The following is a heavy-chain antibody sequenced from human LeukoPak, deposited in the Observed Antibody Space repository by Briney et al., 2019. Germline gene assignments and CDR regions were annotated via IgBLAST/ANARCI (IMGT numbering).Heavy chain of an antibody. CDR3: ARIMRYSSSWPLDY. V-gene: IGHV1-18*01. J-gene: IGHJ4*02. CDR1: GYTFTSHG. CDR2: ISAYNGNT. Sequence: ASVKVSCKASGYTFTSHGISWVRRAPGEGLEWMGWISAYNGNTNYAQKLQGRVTMTTDTSTSTAYMELRSLRSDDTAVYYCARIMRYSSSWPLDYWGQGTLVTVSS. D-gene: IGHD6-13*01.